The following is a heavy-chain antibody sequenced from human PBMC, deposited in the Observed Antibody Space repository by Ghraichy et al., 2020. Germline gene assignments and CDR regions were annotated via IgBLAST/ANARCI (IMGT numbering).Heavy chain of an antibody. CDR2: IYYSGST. J-gene: IGHJ6*02. V-gene: IGHV4-39*02. CDR1: GGSISSSSYY. D-gene: IGHD4-11*01. Sequence: SETLSLTCTVSGGSISSSSYYWGWIRQPPGKGLEWIGSIYYSGSTYYNPSLKSRVTISVDTSKNQFSLKLSSVTAADTAVYYCARDYSNYGWEDYYYYYGMDVWGQGTTVTVSS. CDR3: ARDYSNYGWEDYYYYYGMDV.